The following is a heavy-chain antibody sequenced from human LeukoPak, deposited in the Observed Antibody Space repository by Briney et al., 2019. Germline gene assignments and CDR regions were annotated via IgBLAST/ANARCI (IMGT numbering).Heavy chain of an antibody. D-gene: IGHD6-13*01. CDR3: ARLGAAAGVDY. Sequence: GGSLRLSCAASGFTFSSYWTTWVRQAPGKGLEWEANIKQDGSEKYYVDSVKGRFTISRGNAKNSLYLQMSSLRAEDTAVYYCARLGAAAGVDYWGQGTLVTVSS. J-gene: IGHJ4*02. CDR2: IKQDGSEK. CDR1: GFTFSSYW. V-gene: IGHV3-7*01.